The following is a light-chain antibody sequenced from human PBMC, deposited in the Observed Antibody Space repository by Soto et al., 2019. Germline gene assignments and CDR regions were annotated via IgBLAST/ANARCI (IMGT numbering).Light chain of an antibody. J-gene: IGLJ1*01. CDR2: EVS. Sequence: SALAQPASVSGSSGQSITISCTGTSSDVGGYNYVSWYQQHPGKAPKLIIFEVSYRPSGISNRFSASKSGDTASLTISGLQADYDAYYYCCSYTDSITHIFGSGTKFTVL. CDR3: CSYTDSITHI. CDR1: SSDVGGYNY. V-gene: IGLV2-14*01.